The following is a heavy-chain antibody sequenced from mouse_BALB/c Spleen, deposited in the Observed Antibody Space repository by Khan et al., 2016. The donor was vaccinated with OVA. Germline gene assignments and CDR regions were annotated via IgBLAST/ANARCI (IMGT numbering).Heavy chain of an antibody. J-gene: IGHJ2*01. D-gene: IGHD1-1*01. CDR3: ARRGLRWDFDY. Sequence: QVQLKESGDELAKPGASVKMSCKASGYTFTSYWINWVKQRPGQGLEWIGYINPSTGYTDYNQKFKDKATLTADKSSSTAYMQLSNLTSEDSAVYYCARRGLRWDFDYWGQGTTLTVSS. CDR1: GYTFTSYW. V-gene: IGHV1-7*01. CDR2: INPSTGYT.